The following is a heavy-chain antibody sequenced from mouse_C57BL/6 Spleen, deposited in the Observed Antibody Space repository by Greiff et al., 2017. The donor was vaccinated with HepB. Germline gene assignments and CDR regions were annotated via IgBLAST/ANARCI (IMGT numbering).Heavy chain of an antibody. V-gene: IGHV5-9*01. D-gene: IGHD1-1*01. CDR2: ISGGGGNT. Sequence: EVQGVESGGGLVKPGGSLKLSCAASGFTFSSYTMSWVRQTPEKRLEWVATISGGGGNTYYTDSVKGRFTISRDNAKNTLYLQMSRLRSEDTALYYCAIQDLDYGSSYWYFDVWGTGTTVTVSS. J-gene: IGHJ1*03. CDR3: AIQDLDYGSSYWYFDV. CDR1: GFTFSSYT.